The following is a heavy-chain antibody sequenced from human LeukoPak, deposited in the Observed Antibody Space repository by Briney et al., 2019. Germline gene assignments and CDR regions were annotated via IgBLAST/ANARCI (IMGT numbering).Heavy chain of an antibody. Sequence: GGSLRLSCAASGFPFSSYGMHWVRQAPGKGPEWVAVISHDGSNKYYEDSVKGRFTISRDNSKNTLYLQMNSLRAEDTAVYYCAKVSTYYYDSSGYEPDAFDIWGQGTMVTVSS. CDR3: AKVSTYYYDSSGYEPDAFDI. J-gene: IGHJ3*02. V-gene: IGHV3-30*18. CDR1: GFPFSSYG. CDR2: ISHDGSNK. D-gene: IGHD3-22*01.